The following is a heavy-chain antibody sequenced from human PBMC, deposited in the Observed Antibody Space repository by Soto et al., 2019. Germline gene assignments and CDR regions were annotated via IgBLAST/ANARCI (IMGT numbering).Heavy chain of an antibody. D-gene: IGHD3-10*01. CDR1: GYTFTNYE. J-gene: IGHJ5*02. CDR3: ARMASSGSLNWFGP. V-gene: IGHV1-8*01. CDR2: MNPGSGNT. Sequence: QVQLVQSGAEVKKPGASVKVSCKASGYTFTNYEINWVRQATGQGLEWMGWMNPGSGNTDYAHKFQGRGTMTKNNSISTAYMELSRLGSDDTAIYYCARMASSGSLNWFGPWGQGTLVTVSS.